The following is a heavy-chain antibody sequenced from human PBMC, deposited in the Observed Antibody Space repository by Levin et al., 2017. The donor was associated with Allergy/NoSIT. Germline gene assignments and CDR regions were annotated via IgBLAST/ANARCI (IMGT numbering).Heavy chain of an antibody. CDR2: IRGSGETT. V-gene: IGHV3-23*01. CDR1: GITFSTYA. CDR3: AKEALYSSSWYGAEF. Sequence: SCVASGITFSTYAMSWVRQAPGKGLEWVSGIRGSGETTYYADSVKGRFTISRDNANNTVYLQMNSLRVEDTAVYYCAKEALYSSSWYGAEFWGQGTRVTVSS. J-gene: IGHJ4*02. D-gene: IGHD6-13*01.